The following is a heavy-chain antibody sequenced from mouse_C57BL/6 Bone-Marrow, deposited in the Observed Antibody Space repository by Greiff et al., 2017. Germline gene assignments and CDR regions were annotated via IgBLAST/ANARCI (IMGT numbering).Heavy chain of an antibody. V-gene: IGHV14-4*01. CDR2: IDPENGDT. D-gene: IGHD1-1*01. Sequence: EVQLQESGAELVRPGASVKLSCTASGFNIKDDYMHWVKQRPEQGLEWIGWIDPENGDTEYASKFQGKATITADTSSNTAYLQLSSLTSEDTAVYYCTWITTVVATGAYWGQGTLGTVSA. CDR3: TWITTVVATGAY. J-gene: IGHJ3*01. CDR1: GFNIKDDY.